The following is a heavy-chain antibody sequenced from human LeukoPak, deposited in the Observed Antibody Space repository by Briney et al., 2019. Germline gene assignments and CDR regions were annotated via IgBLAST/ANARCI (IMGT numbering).Heavy chain of an antibody. V-gene: IGHV4-59*08. CDR1: GDSLSSYY. CDR3: AGLQPYGDYWNYFDY. D-gene: IGHD4-17*01. CDR2: IYYSGST. Sequence: PSETLSLTCTVSGDSLSSYYWSWIRQPPGKGLEWIGYIYYSGSTNYNPSLKSRVTISVDTSKNQFSLKLSSVTAADTAVYYCAGLQPYGDYWNYFDYWGQGTLVTVSS. J-gene: IGHJ4*02.